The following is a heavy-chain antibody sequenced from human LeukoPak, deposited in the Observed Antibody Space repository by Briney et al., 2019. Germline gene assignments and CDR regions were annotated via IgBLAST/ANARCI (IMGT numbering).Heavy chain of an antibody. J-gene: IGHJ4*02. V-gene: IGHV7-4-1*02. Sequence: ASVKVPCKASGYSFTRYAMNWVRQAPGQGLEWMGWINTNTGNPTYAQGLTGRFVFSLDTSVSTAYLQISSLKAEDTAVYYCARGPDYDFWSGYLLGYWGQGTLVTVSS. CDR2: INTNTGNP. CDR3: ARGPDYDFWSGYLLGY. D-gene: IGHD3-3*01. CDR1: GYSFTRYA.